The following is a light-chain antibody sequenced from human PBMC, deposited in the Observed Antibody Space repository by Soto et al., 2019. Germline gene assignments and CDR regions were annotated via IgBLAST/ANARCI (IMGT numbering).Light chain of an antibody. V-gene: IGKV1-39*01. CDR2: ATS. Sequence: DFHSTQSPSSLSASVGGSVTIHFRSSQAIITCLDWYQQKEGKAPRFLIYATSNLQSGVPSRFSGTGSGTEFTLTISSLQPEDFATYFCQQCYSHPITFGQGTRLEIK. CDR3: QQCYSHPIT. CDR1: QAIITC. J-gene: IGKJ5*01.